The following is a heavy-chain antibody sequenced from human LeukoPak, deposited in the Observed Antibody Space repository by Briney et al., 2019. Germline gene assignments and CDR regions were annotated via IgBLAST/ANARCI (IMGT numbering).Heavy chain of an antibody. CDR3: ARGPPWYFDL. D-gene: IGHD6-25*01. CDR2: INSDGSST. Sequence: PGGSLRLSCAASGFTFSRYWMHWVRQAPGKGLVWVSGINSDGSSTSYADSMKGRFTISRDKAKNTLYLQMNSLRAEDTAVYYCARGPPWYFDLWGRGTLVTVSS. V-gene: IGHV3-74*01. CDR1: GFTFSRYW. J-gene: IGHJ2*01.